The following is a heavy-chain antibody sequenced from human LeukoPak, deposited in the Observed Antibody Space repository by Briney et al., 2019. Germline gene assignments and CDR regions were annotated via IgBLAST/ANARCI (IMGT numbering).Heavy chain of an antibody. CDR1: GGSISSSSYW. CDR2: IYYSGST. Sequence: PSETLSLTCTVSGGSISSSSYWWGWIRQPPGKGLEWIGYIYYSGSTYYNPSLKSRVTISVDTSKNQFSLKLSSATAADTAVYYCAGQVATITPRYWGQGTLVTVSS. D-gene: IGHD5-12*01. J-gene: IGHJ4*02. CDR3: AGQVATITPRY. V-gene: IGHV4-30-4*08.